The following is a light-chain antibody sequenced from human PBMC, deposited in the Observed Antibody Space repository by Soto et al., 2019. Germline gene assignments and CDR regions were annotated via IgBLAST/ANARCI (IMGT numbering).Light chain of an antibody. J-gene: IGKJ1*01. CDR1: QSVSSTY. V-gene: IGKV3-20*01. Sequence: ETVMTQSPGTLSLSPGERATLSCRASQSVSSTYLAWYQQKPGQAPRLLMYGASNRATGIPDRFRGSGSGTDFTLTISRLEPEDFAVYYCQQYGESPPWTSGQGTKVDIK. CDR3: QQYGESPPWT. CDR2: GAS.